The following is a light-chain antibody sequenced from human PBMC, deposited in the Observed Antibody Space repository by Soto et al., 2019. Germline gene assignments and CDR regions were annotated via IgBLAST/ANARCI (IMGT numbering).Light chain of an antibody. Sequence: EIVLTQSPGTLSLSPGERATLSCRASQSVFSSYLAWYQKKPGQAPRLLIYGASSRATGIPDRFSGSGFGTDFTLTISSLEPEDFAVYYCQQYGSSPWTFGQGTKVDIK. J-gene: IGKJ1*01. CDR1: QSVFSSY. V-gene: IGKV3-20*01. CDR3: QQYGSSPWT. CDR2: GAS.